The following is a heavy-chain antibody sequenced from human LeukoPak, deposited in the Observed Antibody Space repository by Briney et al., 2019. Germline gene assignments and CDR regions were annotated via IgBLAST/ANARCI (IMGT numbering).Heavy chain of an antibody. CDR2: IYHSGST. CDR1: GYSISSGYY. J-gene: IGHJ6*03. V-gene: IGHV4-38-2*02. D-gene: IGHD3-3*01. CDR3: ARGENDFWSGYYRGYYMDV. Sequence: KASETLSLTCTVSGYSISSGYYWGWIRQPPGKGLEWIGSIYHSGSTYYNPSLKSRVTISVDTSKNQFSLKLSSVTAADTAVYDCARGENDFWSGYYRGYYMDVWGKGTTVTVSS.